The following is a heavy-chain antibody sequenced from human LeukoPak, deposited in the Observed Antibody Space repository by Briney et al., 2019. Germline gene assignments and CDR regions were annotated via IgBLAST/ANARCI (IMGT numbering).Heavy chain of an antibody. CDR2: INHSGST. CDR1: GGSFSGYY. V-gene: IGHV4-34*01. CDR3: ARGLSTVLRYFDWLPYYFDY. J-gene: IGHJ4*02. Sequence: SETLSLTCAVYGGSFSGYYWSWIRQPPGKGLEWIGEINHSGSTNYNPSLKSRVTISVDTSKNQFSLKLSSVTAADTAVYYCARGLSTVLRYFDWLPYYFDYWGQGTLVTVS. D-gene: IGHD3-9*01.